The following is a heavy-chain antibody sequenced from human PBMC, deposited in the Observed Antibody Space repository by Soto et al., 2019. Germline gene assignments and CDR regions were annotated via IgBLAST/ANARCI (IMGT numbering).Heavy chain of an antibody. CDR2: IWYDGSNK. J-gene: IGHJ6*02. CDR3: ARGDCTGAYCYSWPFNYGVDV. V-gene: IGHV3-33*08. D-gene: IGHD2-15*01. CDR1: GFTFNTYG. Sequence: QVQLVESGGGVVQPGGSLRLSCTTSGFTFNTYGMYWVRLAPGKGLEWVAIIWYDGSNKYYGDSVKGRFTISRDNSKNTLYLQMNSLRAEDTALYYCARGDCTGAYCYSWPFNYGVDVWGQGTTVTVSS.